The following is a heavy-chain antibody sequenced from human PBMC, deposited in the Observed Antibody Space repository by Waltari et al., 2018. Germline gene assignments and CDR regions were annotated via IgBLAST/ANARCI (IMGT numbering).Heavy chain of an antibody. CDR3: ARVPIFDWLVSGFDL. Sequence: QVHLVQSGGEVQKPGASVKVSCKASGYSFTGYYIHWVRQAPGQGLEWMGWINPNSGATNYAQKLQDRVTVTRDTSSSTAYMELSSLTSGDTAVYYCARVPIFDWLVSGFDLWGQGTLVTVSS. CDR2: INPNSGAT. J-gene: IGHJ5*02. V-gene: IGHV1-2*02. D-gene: IGHD3-9*01. CDR1: GYSFTGYY.